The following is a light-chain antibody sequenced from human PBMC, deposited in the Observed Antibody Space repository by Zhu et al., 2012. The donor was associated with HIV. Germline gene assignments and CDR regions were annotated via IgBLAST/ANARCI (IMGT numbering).Light chain of an antibody. CDR3: QQYYTPSYN. V-gene: IGKV1-5*03. CDR1: QSVYKW. Sequence: DIQMTQSPSTLSASIGDRVTITCRASQSVYKWLAWYQQKPEKAPKLLIYEASILETGVPSRFSGSGSGTEFTPTISSLQSDDFATYSCQQYYTPSYNFGQGDEAAD. CDR2: EAS. J-gene: IGKJ2*01.